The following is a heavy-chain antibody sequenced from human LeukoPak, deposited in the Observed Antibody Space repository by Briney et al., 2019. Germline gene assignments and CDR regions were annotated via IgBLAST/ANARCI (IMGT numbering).Heavy chain of an antibody. CDR3: ARVLGDSGWYFPDY. D-gene: IGHD6-19*01. V-gene: IGHV4-59*11. J-gene: IGHJ4*02. Sequence: SETLSLTCTVSGGSISSHFWTWIRQSPGKGLEWIGYIYYRGNTNYNPSLRSRVTISVDTSKNQFSLRLTSVTAADTAVYYCARVLGDSGWYFPDYWGQGTLVTVSS. CDR2: IYYRGNT. CDR1: GGSISSHF.